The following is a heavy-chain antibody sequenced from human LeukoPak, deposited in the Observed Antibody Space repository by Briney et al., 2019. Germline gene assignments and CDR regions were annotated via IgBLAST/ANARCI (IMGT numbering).Heavy chain of an antibody. V-gene: IGHV4-59*12. J-gene: IGHJ4*02. Sequence: SETLSLTCTVSGGSISSYYWSWIRQPPGKGLEWIGYIYYSGSTNYNPSLKSRVTISVDTSKNQFSLKLSYVTAADTAVYYCARDTGKSGYPDYWGQGTLVTVSS. CDR2: IYYSGST. CDR3: ARDTGKSGYPDY. D-gene: IGHD3-3*01. CDR1: GGSISSYY.